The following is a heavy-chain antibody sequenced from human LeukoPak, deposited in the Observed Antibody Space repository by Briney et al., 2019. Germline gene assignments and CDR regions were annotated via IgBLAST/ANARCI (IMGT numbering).Heavy chain of an antibody. CDR2: IYQSGTT. CDR1: GGSISSGNW. J-gene: IGHJ6*03. D-gene: IGHD6-19*01. CDR3: ARIRGYGSDFYYYYMDV. V-gene: IGHV4-4*02. Sequence: PSETLSLTCVVSGGSISSGNWWSWVRQPPGKGLEWIEEIYQSGTTNYNPSLKSRVTISVDKSKNQFSLKLSSVTAADTAVYYCARIRGYGSDFYYYYMDVWGKGTTVTVSS.